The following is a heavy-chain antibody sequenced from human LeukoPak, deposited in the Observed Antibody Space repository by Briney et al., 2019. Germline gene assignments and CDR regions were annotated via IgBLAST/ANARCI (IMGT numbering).Heavy chain of an antibody. D-gene: IGHD2-15*01. V-gene: IGHV3-11*01. Sequence: GGSLRLSCAASGYTFSDYYMSWIRQAPGKGLEWVSYISSSGSTINYADSVKGRFTISRDNAKNSLYMQMNSLRAEDTAVYYCASTKDHGYFDYWGQGTLVTVSS. CDR1: GYTFSDYY. J-gene: IGHJ4*02. CDR3: ASTKDHGYFDY. CDR2: ISSSGSTI.